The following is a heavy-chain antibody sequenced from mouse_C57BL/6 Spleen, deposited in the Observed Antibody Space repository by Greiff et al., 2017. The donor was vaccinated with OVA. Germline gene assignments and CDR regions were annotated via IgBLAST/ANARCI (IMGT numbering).Heavy chain of an antibody. J-gene: IGHJ4*01. CDR2: IYPGSGNT. CDR3: ARETTVVATPYYYAMDY. Sequence: QVQLKQSGAELVRPGASVKLSCKASGYTFTDYYINWVKQRPGQGLEWIARIYPGSGNTYYNEKFKGKATLTAEKSSSTAYMQLSSLTSEDSAVYCCARETTVVATPYYYAMDYWGQGTSVTVSS. V-gene: IGHV1-76*01. D-gene: IGHD1-1*01. CDR1: GYTFTDYY.